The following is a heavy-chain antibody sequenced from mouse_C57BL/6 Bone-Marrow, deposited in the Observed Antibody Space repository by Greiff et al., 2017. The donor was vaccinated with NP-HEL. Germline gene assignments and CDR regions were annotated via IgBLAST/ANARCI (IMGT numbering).Heavy chain of an antibody. CDR1: GYSFTGYY. Sequence: VQLKQSGPELVKPGASVKISCKASGYSFTGYYMNWVKQSPEKSLEWIGEINPSTGGTTYNQKFKAKATLTVDKSSSTAYMQLKSLTSEDSAVYYCARYTTVVNYAMDYWGQGTSVTVSS. CDR2: INPSTGGT. D-gene: IGHD1-1*01. CDR3: ARYTTVVNYAMDY. V-gene: IGHV1-42*01. J-gene: IGHJ4*01.